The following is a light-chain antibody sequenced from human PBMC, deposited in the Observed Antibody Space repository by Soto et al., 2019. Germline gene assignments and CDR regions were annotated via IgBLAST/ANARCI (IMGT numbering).Light chain of an antibody. CDR3: MQALQTPRT. CDR1: QSLLHSNGYYY. J-gene: IGKJ1*01. V-gene: IGKV2-28*01. CDR2: LGS. Sequence: DIVMTQSPLSLSVTPGEPASISCRSSQSLLHSNGYYYLDWYLQKPGQSPQLLIYLGSNRASGVPDRFSGSGSGTDFTLKISRVEAEDVGVYYCMQALQTPRTFGQGTRVESK.